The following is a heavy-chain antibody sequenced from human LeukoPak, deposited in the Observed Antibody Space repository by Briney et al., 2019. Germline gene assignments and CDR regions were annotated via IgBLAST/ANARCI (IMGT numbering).Heavy chain of an antibody. V-gene: IGHV3-7*01. D-gene: IGHD3-10*01. CDR1: GFTFGNYW. CDR2: IKEDGGEK. J-gene: IGHJ4*02. Sequence: GGSLRLSCAASGFTFGNYWMSWVRQAPGKGLEWVANIKEDGGEKYYVDSVKGRFTISRDNAKNSLYLQVNSLRDEDTAVYYCARDSFSGTTYKPLFDYWGQGTLVTVSS. CDR3: ARDSFSGTTYKPLFDY.